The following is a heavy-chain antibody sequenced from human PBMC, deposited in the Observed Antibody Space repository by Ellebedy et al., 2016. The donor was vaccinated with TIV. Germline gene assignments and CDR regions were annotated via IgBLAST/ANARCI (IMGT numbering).Heavy chain of an antibody. D-gene: IGHD4-17*01. CDR1: GFTFSSYG. V-gene: IGHV3-30*18. J-gene: IGHJ4*02. CDR3: AKSPRPSTVTYFDH. CDR2: VSYDGLNK. Sequence: GGSLRLXCAASGFTFSSYGMHWVRQAPGKGLEWAAVVSYDGLNKYYADSVKGRFTISRDNSKNTLYLQLNSLRPEDTAVFYCAKSPRPSTVTYFDHWGQGTLVTVSS.